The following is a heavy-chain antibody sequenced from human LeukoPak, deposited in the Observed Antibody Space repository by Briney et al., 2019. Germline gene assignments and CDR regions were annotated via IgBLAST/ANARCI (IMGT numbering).Heavy chain of an antibody. CDR2: INAGSGNT. J-gene: IGHJ5*02. Sequence: ASVKVSCKASGYTFTNYAIHWVRQAPGQRLEWMGWINAGSGNTKYSQEFQGRVTITRDTSASTAYMELSSLRSEDMAMYYCARAANSNYAWFDPWGQGTLVTVSS. D-gene: IGHD4-11*01. CDR3: ARAANSNYAWFDP. V-gene: IGHV1-3*03. CDR1: GYTFTNYA.